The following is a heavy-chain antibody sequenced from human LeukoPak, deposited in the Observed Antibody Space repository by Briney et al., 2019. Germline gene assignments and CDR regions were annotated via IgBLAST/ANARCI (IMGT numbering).Heavy chain of an antibody. V-gene: IGHV3-64*01. CDR3: ARGGVYYDSSGYYAFDI. D-gene: IGHD3-22*01. Sequence: PGGSLRLSCAASGFTFSSYVMHWVRQAPGKGLEYVSTITSNGGRAFYATSVKGRFTISRDNSKNTLYLQMGSLRAEDMAVHYCARGGVYYDSSGYYAFDIWGQGTMVTVSS. CDR2: ITSNGGRA. CDR1: GFTFSSYV. J-gene: IGHJ3*02.